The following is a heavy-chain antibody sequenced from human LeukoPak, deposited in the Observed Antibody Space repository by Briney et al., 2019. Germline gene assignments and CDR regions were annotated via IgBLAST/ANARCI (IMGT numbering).Heavy chain of an antibody. J-gene: IGHJ4*02. CDR3: ARASAAGTNFDY. CDR2: ISSSSSYI. D-gene: IGHD6-13*01. Sequence: PGGSLRLSCAASGFTFSSYSMNWVRQAPGKGLEWVSSISSSSSYIYYADSVKGRFTISRDNAKNSLYLQMNSPRAEDTAVYYCARASAAGTNFDYWGQGTLVTVSS. CDR1: GFTFSSYS. V-gene: IGHV3-21*01.